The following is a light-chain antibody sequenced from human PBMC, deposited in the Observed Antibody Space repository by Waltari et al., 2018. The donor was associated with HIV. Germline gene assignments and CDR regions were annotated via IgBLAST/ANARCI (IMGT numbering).Light chain of an antibody. CDR1: SSDVGGYNY. CDR2: EVS. V-gene: IGLV2-14*01. J-gene: IGLJ2*01. CDR3: SSYTSSSVV. Sequence: QSALTQPASVSGSPGQSITISCTGTSSDVGGYNYVSWYQQHPGKAPKLMIYEVSNRPSGVSNRFFGSKSGNTASLTISGLQAEDEADYYCSSYTSSSVVFGGGTKLTVL.